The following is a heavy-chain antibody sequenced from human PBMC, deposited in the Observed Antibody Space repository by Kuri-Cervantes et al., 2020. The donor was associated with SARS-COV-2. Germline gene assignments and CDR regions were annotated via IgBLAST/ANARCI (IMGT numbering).Heavy chain of an antibody. Sequence: GSLRLSCTVSGGSISSYYWSWIRQPPGKGLEWIGYIYYSGSTNYNPSLKSRVTISVDTSKNQFSLKLSSVTAADTAVYYCARDRYDQMDVWGKGTTGTVSS. CDR2: IYYSGST. CDR3: ARDRYDQMDV. V-gene: IGHV4-59*01. J-gene: IGHJ6*04. CDR1: GGSISSYY. D-gene: IGHD3-3*01.